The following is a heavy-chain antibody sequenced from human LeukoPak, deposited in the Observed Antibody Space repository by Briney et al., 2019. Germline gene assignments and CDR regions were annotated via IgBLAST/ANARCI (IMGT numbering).Heavy chain of an antibody. J-gene: IGHJ5*02. CDR2: ITHSGSS. Sequence: SETLSLTCAVYGGSFRPYSWSWIRQPPGKGLEWIGEITHSGSSIYNPSLKSRVTISLDTSKNQFSLMLSSVTAADTAVYYCARVSFYDFSRGYYRKYNWFDPWSQGSLVTVSS. D-gene: IGHD3-3*01. V-gene: IGHV4-34*01. CDR1: GGSFRPYS. CDR3: ARVSFYDFSRGYYRKYNWFDP.